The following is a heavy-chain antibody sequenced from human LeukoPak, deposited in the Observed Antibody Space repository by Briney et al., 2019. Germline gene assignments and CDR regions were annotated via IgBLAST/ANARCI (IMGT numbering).Heavy chain of an antibody. J-gene: IGHJ5*02. CDR2: IYSGGST. Sequence: GGSLRLSCAASGFTVSNNYTSWVHQAPGKGLEWVSIIYSGGSTYYADSVKGRFTISRDNSKNTLYLQMNSLRPEDAAVYYCAELAGRYYDTSAYYHWGQGTLVTVSS. CDR1: GFTVSNNY. CDR3: AELAGRYYDTSAYYH. V-gene: IGHV3-66*02. D-gene: IGHD3-22*01.